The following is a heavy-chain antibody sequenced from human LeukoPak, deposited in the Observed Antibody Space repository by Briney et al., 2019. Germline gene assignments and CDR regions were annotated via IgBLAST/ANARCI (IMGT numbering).Heavy chain of an antibody. Sequence: PGGSLRLFCAASGFTFSSYSMNWVRQAPRKGLEWVSSISSSSSYIYYADSVKGRFTISRDNATNSLYLQMNSLSAEDTAVYYCARDPSYRRPSDYWGQGTLVTVSS. CDR2: ISSSSSYI. D-gene: IGHD2-2*02. V-gene: IGHV3-21*01. J-gene: IGHJ4*02. CDR1: GFTFSSYS. CDR3: ARDPSYRRPSDY.